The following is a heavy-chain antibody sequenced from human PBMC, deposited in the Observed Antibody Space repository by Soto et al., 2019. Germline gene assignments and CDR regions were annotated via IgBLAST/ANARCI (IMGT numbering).Heavy chain of an antibody. J-gene: IGHJ6*03. CDR1: GDSVSSNSAA. CDR3: AGTTSLQWYYMDV. V-gene: IGHV6-1*01. CDR2: TYYRSRWYN. D-gene: IGHD1-7*01. Sequence: SQTLSLTCAISGDSVSSNSAAWNWIRQSPSRGLEWLGRTYYRSRWYNDYAVSVKSRITVNPDTSKNQFSLHLNSVTPEDTAVYHCAGTTSLQWYYMDVWGKGTTVTVSS.